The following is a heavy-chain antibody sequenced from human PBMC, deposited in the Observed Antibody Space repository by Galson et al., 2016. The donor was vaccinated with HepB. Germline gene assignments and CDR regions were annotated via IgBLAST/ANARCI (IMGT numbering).Heavy chain of an antibody. D-gene: IGHD1/OR15-1a*01. CDR1: GYTFADYY. CDR2: INPDSGGI. V-gene: IGHV1-2*04. Sequence: SVKVSCKASGYTFADYYMHWVRQAPGQGLEWLGWINPDSGGIKYAQKYQGWVIMTRDTSITTVYMELSRLRSADTAVYYCARSISITGTNSYYYYRTMDVWGQGTSVTVSS. CDR3: ARSISITGTNSYYYYRTMDV. J-gene: IGHJ6*02.